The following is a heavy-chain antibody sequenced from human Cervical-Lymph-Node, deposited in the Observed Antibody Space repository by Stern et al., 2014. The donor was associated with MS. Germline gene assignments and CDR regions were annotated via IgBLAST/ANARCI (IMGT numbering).Heavy chain of an antibody. Sequence: QVQLVQSGAEVTKPGSSAKVSCKASGGTFSKFPSSWVRQAPGQGLEWMGGIFPVVGTPTYAQEFRGRVTITAYVSTSTVYMELSSLRSDDTAVYYCALSSETSDRWYSLGYDLWGQGTLVTVSS. CDR2: IFPVVGTP. D-gene: IGHD6-13*01. CDR3: ALSSETSDRWYSLGYDL. V-gene: IGHV1-69*01. J-gene: IGHJ5*02. CDR1: GGTFSKFP.